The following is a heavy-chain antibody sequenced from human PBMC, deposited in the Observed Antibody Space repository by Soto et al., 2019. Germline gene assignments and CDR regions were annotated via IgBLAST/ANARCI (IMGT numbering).Heavy chain of an antibody. CDR2: ISGSGGST. Sequence: GGSLRLSCAASGFTFSSYAMSWVRQAPGKGLEWVSAISGSGGSTYYADSVKGRFTISRDNSKNTLYLQMNSLRAEDTAVYYCAKEAGYSSSWARFWDYWGQGTLVTVSS. J-gene: IGHJ4*02. CDR1: GFTFSSYA. D-gene: IGHD6-13*01. CDR3: AKEAGYSSSWARFWDY. V-gene: IGHV3-23*01.